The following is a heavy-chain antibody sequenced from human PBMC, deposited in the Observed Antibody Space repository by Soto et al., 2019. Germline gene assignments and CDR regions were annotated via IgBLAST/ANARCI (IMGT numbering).Heavy chain of an antibody. CDR3: ARDQSYGGAFDY. D-gene: IGHD2-21*01. CDR2: ISVHNGNT. CDR1: GYTFTSYG. Sequence: QVQLVQSGAEVKKPGASVKVSCKASGYTFTSYGMSWVRQAPGQGLEWMGWISVHNGNTKYAQKLQGRVTMTTDISKSPAYMELRSLRSDDTAVYYCARDQSYGGAFDYWGQGTLVTVSS. J-gene: IGHJ4*02. V-gene: IGHV1-18*01.